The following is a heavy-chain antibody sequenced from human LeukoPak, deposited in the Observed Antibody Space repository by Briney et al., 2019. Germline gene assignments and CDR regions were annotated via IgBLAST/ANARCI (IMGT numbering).Heavy chain of an antibody. J-gene: IGHJ4*01. CDR3: ARHRDYYDT. D-gene: IGHD3-22*01. V-gene: IGHV4-59*08. CDR2: IYSSGSA. CDR1: GSSINNNF. Sequence: SETLSLTCTVSGSSINNNFWTWIRQPPGKGLEWIGYIYSSGSANYNPSLKSRVIISGDTSKNQISLRLTSVTAADTATYFCARHRDYYDTWGHGTLVTVSS.